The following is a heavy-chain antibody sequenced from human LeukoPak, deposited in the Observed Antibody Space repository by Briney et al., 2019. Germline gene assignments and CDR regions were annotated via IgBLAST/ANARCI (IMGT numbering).Heavy chain of an antibody. D-gene: IGHD4-17*01. V-gene: IGHV4-30-2*06. J-gene: IGHJ5*02. Sequence: PSETLSLTCAVSGDSITSGTFSWSWVRQSPGKGLEWIGYIYQSGRTYYTLSLGSRVAISMDRSKNQFSLRLTSVTAADTAVYYCSRGVMNGDYSWFDPWGQGTLVIVSS. CDR3: SRGVMNGDYSWFDP. CDR2: IYQSGRT. CDR1: GDSITSGTFS.